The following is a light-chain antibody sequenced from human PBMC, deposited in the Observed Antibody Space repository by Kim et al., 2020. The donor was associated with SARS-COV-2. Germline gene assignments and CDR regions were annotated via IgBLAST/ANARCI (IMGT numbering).Light chain of an antibody. Sequence: APGKTARITCGGNNIGSKSVHWYQQKPGQAPVLVIYYDTDRPSGIPERFSGSNSGNTATLTISRVEAGDEADYYCQVWDTSSDHVAFGGGTQLTVL. J-gene: IGLJ2*01. CDR2: YDT. CDR1: NIGSKS. CDR3: QVWDTSSDHVA. V-gene: IGLV3-21*04.